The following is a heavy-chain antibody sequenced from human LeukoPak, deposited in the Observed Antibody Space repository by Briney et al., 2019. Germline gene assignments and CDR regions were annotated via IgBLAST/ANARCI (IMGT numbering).Heavy chain of an antibody. D-gene: IGHD1-26*01. CDR3: ARDWDSGSYKYNDAFDI. J-gene: IGHJ3*02. Sequence: SETLSLTCTVSGGSINSSNYYWAWIRQPPGKGLEWVGNIYYSGGTYNSPSLKSRVTISVDTSKNQFSLKLSSVTAADTAVYYCARDWDSGSYKYNDAFDIWGQGTMVTVSS. CDR2: IYYSGGT. CDR1: GGSINSSNYY. V-gene: IGHV4-39*07.